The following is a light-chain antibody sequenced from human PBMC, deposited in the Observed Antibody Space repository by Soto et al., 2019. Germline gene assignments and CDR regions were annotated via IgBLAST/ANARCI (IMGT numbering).Light chain of an antibody. CDR2: SNT. J-gene: IGLJ2*01. CDR3: AAWDDSLNGVV. CDR1: SSNIGSHT. Sequence: QSVLTQPPSASGTPGQTIAISCSGGSSNIGSHTVNWYQQLPGTAPRLLIYSNTPRPSGVPDHFSGSKSGTSASLAISGLQSEYEGDYYCAAWDDSLNGVVFGGGTKVTVL. V-gene: IGLV1-44*01.